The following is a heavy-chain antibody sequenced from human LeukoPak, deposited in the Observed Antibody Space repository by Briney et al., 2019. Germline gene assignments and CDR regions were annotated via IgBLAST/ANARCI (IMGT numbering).Heavy chain of an antibody. Sequence: GASVKVSCKASGYTFTTYYIHWVRQAPGQGLEWMGIINPSGGSTSYAQKFQGRVTMTRDTSTSTVYMELSSLRSEDTAVYYCARVGYDSSGYYSFFDYWGQGTLVTVSS. CDR1: GYTFTTYY. J-gene: IGHJ4*02. CDR3: ARVGYDSSGYYSFFDY. V-gene: IGHV1-46*01. CDR2: INPSGGST. D-gene: IGHD3-22*01.